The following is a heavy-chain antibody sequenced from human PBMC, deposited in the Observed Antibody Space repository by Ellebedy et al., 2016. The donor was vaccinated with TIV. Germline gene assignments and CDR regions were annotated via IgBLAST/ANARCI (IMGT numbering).Heavy chain of an antibody. J-gene: IGHJ4*02. CDR2: INGNGANT. V-gene: IGHV3-23*01. CDR1: GLTFSSYA. CDR3: AKVIPYYGSGSYHSYYFDY. Sequence: GESLKISCAAPGLTFSSYAMSWVRQAPGKGLEWVSAINGNGANTYYADSVKGRFTISRDNSKNTLYMQMNSLSAEDTAVYFCAKVIPYYGSGSYHSYYFDYWGQGTLVTVSS. D-gene: IGHD3-10*01.